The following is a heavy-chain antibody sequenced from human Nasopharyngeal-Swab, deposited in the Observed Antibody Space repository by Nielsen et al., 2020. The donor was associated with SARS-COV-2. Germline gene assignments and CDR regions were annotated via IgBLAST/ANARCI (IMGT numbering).Heavy chain of an antibody. V-gene: IGHV4-30-4*01. D-gene: IGHD3-22*01. CDR2: IYYSGST. J-gene: IGHJ4*02. CDR1: GGSISSGDYY. CDR3: ARARVGMIVVVGAFDY. Sequence: SETLSLTCTVSGGSISSGDYYWSWIRQPPGKGLEWIGYIYYSGSTYYNPSLKSRVTISVDTSKNQFSLKLSSVTAADTAVYYCARARVGMIVVVGAFDYWGQGTLVTVSS.